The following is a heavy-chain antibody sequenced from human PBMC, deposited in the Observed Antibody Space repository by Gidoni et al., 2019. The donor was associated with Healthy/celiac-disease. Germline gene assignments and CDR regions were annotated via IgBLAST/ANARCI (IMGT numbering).Heavy chain of an antibody. J-gene: IGHJ5*02. CDR2: IIPILGIA. CDR1: GCTFSSYT. V-gene: IGHV1-69*08. Sequence: QVQLVQSGAEVKKPGSSVKVSCKASGCTFSSYTISWVRQAPGQGLEWMGRIIPILGIANYAQKFQGRVTITADKSTSTAYMELSSLRSEDTAVYYCARDLEYSSSSGPWFDPWGQGTLVTVSS. CDR3: ARDLEYSSSSGPWFDP. D-gene: IGHD6-6*01.